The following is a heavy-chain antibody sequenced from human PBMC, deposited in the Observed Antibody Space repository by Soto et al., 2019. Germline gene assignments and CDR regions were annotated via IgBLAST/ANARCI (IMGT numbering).Heavy chain of an antibody. CDR1: GFTFSSYV. V-gene: IGHV3-23*01. CDR3: VRSGSYKY. CDR2: ISGSGDNT. Sequence: EVQLFQSGGGLVQPGGSLRLSCAASGFTFSSYVMSWVRQTPEKGLEWVSAISGSGDNTYYADSVKGRFTISRDNSKNTLYLQVNSLRAEDTAVYYCVRSGSYKYWGQGTLVTVSS. D-gene: IGHD3-10*01. J-gene: IGHJ4*02.